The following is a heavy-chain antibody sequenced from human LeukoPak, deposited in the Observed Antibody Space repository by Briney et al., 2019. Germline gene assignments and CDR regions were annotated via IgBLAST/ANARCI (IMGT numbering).Heavy chain of an antibody. Sequence: PSETLSLTCAVYGGSFSGYYWSWIRQPPGKGLEWIGEINRSGSTNYNPSLKSRVTISVDTSKNQFSLKLSSVTAADTAVYYCARGSRIAAAGTVIFDYWGQGTLVTVSS. D-gene: IGHD6-13*01. CDR2: INRSGST. V-gene: IGHV4-34*01. J-gene: IGHJ4*02. CDR3: ARGSRIAAAGTVIFDY. CDR1: GGSFSGYY.